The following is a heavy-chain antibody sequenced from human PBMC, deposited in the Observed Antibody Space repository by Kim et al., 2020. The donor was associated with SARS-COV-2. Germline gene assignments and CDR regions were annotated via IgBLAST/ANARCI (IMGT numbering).Heavy chain of an antibody. CDR3: ARGGRYWSSTSCCLSAFDI. J-gene: IGHJ3*02. CDR2: IYYSGST. CDR1: GGSISSYY. V-gene: IGHV4-59*01. D-gene: IGHD2-2*01. Sequence: SETLSLTCTVSGGSISSYYWSWIRQPPGKGLEWIGYIYYSGSTNYNPSLKSRVTISVDTSKNQFSLKLSSVTAADTAVYYCARGGRYWSSTSCCLSAFDIWGQGTMVTVSS.